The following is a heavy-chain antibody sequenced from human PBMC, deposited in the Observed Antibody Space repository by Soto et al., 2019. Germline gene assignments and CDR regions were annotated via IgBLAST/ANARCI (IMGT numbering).Heavy chain of an antibody. Sequence: ASVNVSCKASGYTFTSYGISWVRQAPGQGLEWMGWISAYNGNTNYAQKLQGRVTMTTDTSTSTACMELRSLRSDDTAVYYCARSYCSGGSCYSSYYYYGMDVWGQGTTVTVSS. CDR1: GYTFTSYG. D-gene: IGHD2-15*01. V-gene: IGHV1-18*01. J-gene: IGHJ6*02. CDR2: ISAYNGNT. CDR3: ARSYCSGGSCYSSYYYYGMDV.